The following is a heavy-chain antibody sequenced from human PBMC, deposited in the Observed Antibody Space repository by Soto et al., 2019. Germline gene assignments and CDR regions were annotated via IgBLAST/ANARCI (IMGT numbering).Heavy chain of an antibody. CDR2: INNDGSRT. D-gene: IGHD3-3*01. V-gene: IGHV3-74*01. CDR1: GLTFSNYW. CDR3: GRDPLQYNVWSGVPVP. Sequence: GGSMRLSCTASGLTFSNYWMQWVRQAPGKGLVWVARINNDGSRTSSADSVKSRFTITRDNAKNALHLQMNSLTAEDTAVYYCGRDPLQYNVWSGVPVPWGQGTLVTGSA. J-gene: IGHJ5*01.